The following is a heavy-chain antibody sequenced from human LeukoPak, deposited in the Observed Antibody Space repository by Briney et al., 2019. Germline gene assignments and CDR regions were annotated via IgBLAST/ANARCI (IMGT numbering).Heavy chain of an antibody. CDR1: GGSISSGSYY. Sequence: PSQTLSLTCTVSGGSISSGSYYWSWIRQPAGKGLEWIGRIYTSGSTNYNPSLKSRVTISVDTSKNQFSLKLSSVTAADTAVYYCASTGSSSLNWFDPWGQGTLVTVSS. CDR3: ASTGSSSLNWFDP. J-gene: IGHJ5*02. V-gene: IGHV4-61*02. D-gene: IGHD6-6*01. CDR2: IYTSGST.